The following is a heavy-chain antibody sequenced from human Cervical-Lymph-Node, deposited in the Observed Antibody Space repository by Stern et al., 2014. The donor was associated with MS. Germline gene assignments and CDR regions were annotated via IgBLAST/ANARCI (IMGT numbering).Heavy chain of an antibody. Sequence: EVQLVESGAEVKKPGQSLKISCKGSGYSFTNSWIGWVRQMPGKGLELMGIIRPVASETRYSPSFQGQVTISVDKSINTAYVQWTSLEASDTAMYYCARQGCATTSCHTIDSWGQGTLITVSS. J-gene: IGHJ4*02. V-gene: IGHV5-51*01. CDR1: GYSFTNSW. D-gene: IGHD2-2*02. CDR2: IRPVASET. CDR3: ARQGCATTSCHTIDS.